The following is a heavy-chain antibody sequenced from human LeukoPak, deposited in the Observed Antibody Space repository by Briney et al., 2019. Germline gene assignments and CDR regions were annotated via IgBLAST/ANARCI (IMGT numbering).Heavy chain of an antibody. CDR1: GGSISSGGYY. CDR3: ARGTGTTRQYYYGMDV. Sequence: SQTLSLTCTVSGGSISSGGYYWSWIRQHPGKGLEWIGYIYYSGSTYYNPSLKSRVTISADTSKNQFSLKLSSVTAADTAVYYCARGTGTTRQYYYGMDVWGQGTTVTVSS. CDR2: IYYSGST. J-gene: IGHJ6*02. D-gene: IGHD1-7*01. V-gene: IGHV4-31*03.